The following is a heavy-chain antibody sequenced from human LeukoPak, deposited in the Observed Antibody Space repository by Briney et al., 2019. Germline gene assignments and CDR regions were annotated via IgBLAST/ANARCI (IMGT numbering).Heavy chain of an antibody. V-gene: IGHV3-64*01. CDR3: AREPSRGQAYFDY. J-gene: IGHJ4*02. Sequence: GGSLRLSCAASGFTFSGYAMHWVRQAPGKGLEYVSAISSNGGSTYYANSAKGRFIISRDNSKNTLYLQMGSLRAEDMAVYYCAREPSRGQAYFDYWGQGTLVTVSS. CDR1: GFTFSGYA. CDR2: ISSNGGST.